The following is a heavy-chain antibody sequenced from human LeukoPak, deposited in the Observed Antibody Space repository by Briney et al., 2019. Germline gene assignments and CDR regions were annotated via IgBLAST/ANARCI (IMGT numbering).Heavy chain of an antibody. CDR2: ISGSGGST. Sequence: QPGGSLRLSCAASGFTFSSYGMSWVRQAPGKGLEWVSAISGSGGSTYYADSVKGRSTISRDNSKNTLYLQMNSLRAEDTAVYYCAKDRSLLRYFDWLLGHFDYWGQGTLVTVSS. CDR1: GFTFSSYG. J-gene: IGHJ4*02. D-gene: IGHD3-9*01. V-gene: IGHV3-23*01. CDR3: AKDRSLLRYFDWLLGHFDY.